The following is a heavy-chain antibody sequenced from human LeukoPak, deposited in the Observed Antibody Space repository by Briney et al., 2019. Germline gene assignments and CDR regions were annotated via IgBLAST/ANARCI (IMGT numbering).Heavy chain of an antibody. Sequence: PSETLSLTCSVSGGSISNYYWSWLRQPPGKGLEWIGYIYYSGSTNYNPSLKSRVTISVDTSKNQFSLKLSSVTAADTAVYYCARERNYYDSSGRPFDYWGQGTLVTVSS. CDR2: IYYSGST. V-gene: IGHV4-59*01. CDR3: ARERNYYDSSGRPFDY. J-gene: IGHJ4*02. CDR1: GGSISNYY. D-gene: IGHD3-22*01.